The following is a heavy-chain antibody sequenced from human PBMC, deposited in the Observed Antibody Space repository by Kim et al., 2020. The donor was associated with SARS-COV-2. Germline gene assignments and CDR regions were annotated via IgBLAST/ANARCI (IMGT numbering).Heavy chain of an antibody. CDR3: ARDRRITMVRGVDPDPYFDY. CDR1: GFTFSSYA. V-gene: IGHV3-30*04. D-gene: IGHD3-10*01. J-gene: IGHJ4*02. CDR2: ISYDGSNK. Sequence: GGSLRLSCAASGFTFSSYAMHWVRQAPGKGLEWVAVISYDGSNKYYADSVKGRFTISRDNSKNTLYLQMNSLRAEDTAVYYCARDRRITMVRGVDPDPYFDYWGQGTLVTVSS.